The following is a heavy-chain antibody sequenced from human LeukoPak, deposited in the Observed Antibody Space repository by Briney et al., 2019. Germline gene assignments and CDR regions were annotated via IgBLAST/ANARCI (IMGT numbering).Heavy chain of an antibody. CDR2: MSSSSSYI. Sequence: PGGSLRLSCAASGFTFSSYSMNWVRQAPGKGLEWVSSMSSSSSYIYYADSVKGRFTISRDNAKNSLYLQMNSLRAEDTAVYYCARMITFGGVISTVRYFDHWGQGTLVTVSS. CDR3: ARMITFGGVISTVRYFDH. CDR1: GFTFSSYS. V-gene: IGHV3-21*01. J-gene: IGHJ4*02. D-gene: IGHD3-16*02.